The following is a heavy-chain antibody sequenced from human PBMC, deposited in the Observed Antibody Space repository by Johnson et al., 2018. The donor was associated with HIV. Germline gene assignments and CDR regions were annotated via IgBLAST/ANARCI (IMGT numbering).Heavy chain of an antibody. CDR3: AKDRSSGIGFLSYDGFDI. CDR1: GFTFSSYA. J-gene: IGHJ3*02. Sequence: QVQLVESGGGVVQPGRSLRLSCAASGFTFSSYAMHWVRQAPGKWLEWVAVISYDGSNKYYADSVKGRFTISRDKSKNTLYLEMNSLRPDDTALYYCAKDRSSGIGFLSYDGFDIWGQGTMGIVSS. V-gene: IGHV3-30-3*01. CDR2: ISYDGSNK. D-gene: IGHD6-13*01.